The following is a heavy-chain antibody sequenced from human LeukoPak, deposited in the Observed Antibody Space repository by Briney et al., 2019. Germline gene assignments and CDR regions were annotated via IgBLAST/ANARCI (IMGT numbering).Heavy chain of an antibody. J-gene: IGHJ3*02. Sequence: GGSLRLSCAASGFTFSNAWMSWVRQAPGKGLEWIGRIKSKTDGGTTDYAAPVKGRFTISRDDSINTLYLQMNSLKTEDTAVYYCATGGYDFWSGFQNGFDIWGQGTMVTVSS. V-gene: IGHV3-15*01. CDR3: ATGGYDFWSGFQNGFDI. CDR1: GFTFSNAW. CDR2: IKSKTDGGTT. D-gene: IGHD3-3*01.